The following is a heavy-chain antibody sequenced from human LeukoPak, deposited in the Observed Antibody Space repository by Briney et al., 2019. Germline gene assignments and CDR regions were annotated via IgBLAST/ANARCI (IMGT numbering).Heavy chain of an antibody. CDR2: IIPIFGPA. CDR1: GGTFSSYA. V-gene: IGHV1-69*13. D-gene: IGHD2-2*01. Sequence: SVKVSCKASGGTFSSYAISWVRQAPGQGLEWMGGIIPIFGPANYAQKFQGRVTITADESTSTAYMELSSLRSEDTAVYYCARGMSVGYCSSTSCRTYYYYYMDVWGKGTTVTVSS. CDR3: ARGMSVGYCSSTSCRTYYYYYMDV. J-gene: IGHJ6*03.